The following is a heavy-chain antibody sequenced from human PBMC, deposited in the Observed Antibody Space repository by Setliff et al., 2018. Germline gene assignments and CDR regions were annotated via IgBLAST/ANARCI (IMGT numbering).Heavy chain of an antibody. V-gene: IGHV1-18*01. CDR2: ISVYNGDT. CDR3: ARAPSVELVTIRTNSWFTY. CDR1: GYTFRNYA. Sequence: ASVKVSCKASGYTFRNYAFAWVRQAPGQGLEWVGWISVYNGDTNYAQKFQGRVTLTTDTSTSTAYMELRSLTSDDSAFYYCARAPSVELVTIRTNSWFTYWGQGTRVTGSS. D-gene: IGHD5-18*01. J-gene: IGHJ4*02.